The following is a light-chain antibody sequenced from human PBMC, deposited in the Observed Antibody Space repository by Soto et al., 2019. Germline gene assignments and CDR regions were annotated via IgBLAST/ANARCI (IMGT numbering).Light chain of an antibody. Sequence: EILLTQYPGTLSWSPGERATLSWGAGQSVSSIYLAWYQQKPGQAPRLLIYGASSRATGIPDSFSGSGSGTDFTLTISRLEPEDFAVYYCQQYGSSPTWTFGHGTQVDIK. CDR3: QQYGSSPTWT. CDR1: QSVSSIY. J-gene: IGKJ1*01. CDR2: GAS. V-gene: IGKV3-20*01.